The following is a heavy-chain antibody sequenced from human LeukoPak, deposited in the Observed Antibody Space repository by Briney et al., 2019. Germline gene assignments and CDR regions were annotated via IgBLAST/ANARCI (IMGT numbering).Heavy chain of an antibody. CDR2: ISAYNGNT. CDR1: GYTFTSYG. D-gene: IGHD3-22*01. CDR3: ASGDYYDSSGTIDY. J-gene: IGHJ4*02. V-gene: IGHV1-18*01. Sequence: ASVKVSCKASGYTFTSYGISWVRQAPGQGLEWMGWISAYNGNTNYAQKLQGRVTMTTDTSTSTAYMELSSLRSEDTAVYYCASGDYYDSSGTIDYWGQGTLVTVSS.